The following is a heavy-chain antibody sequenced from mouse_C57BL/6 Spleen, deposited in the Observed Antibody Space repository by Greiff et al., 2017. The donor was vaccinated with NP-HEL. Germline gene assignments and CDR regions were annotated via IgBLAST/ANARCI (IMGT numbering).Heavy chain of an antibody. J-gene: IGHJ1*03. Sequence: VQLQQPGAELVKPGASVKLSCKASGYTFTSYWMHWVKQRPGQGLEWIGMIHPNSGSTNYNEKFKSKATLTVDKSSSTAYMQLSSLTSEDSAVYYCAREGYGNYENFDVWGTGTTVTVSS. D-gene: IGHD2-10*02. CDR3: AREGYGNYENFDV. V-gene: IGHV1-64*01. CDR1: GYTFTSYW. CDR2: IHPNSGST.